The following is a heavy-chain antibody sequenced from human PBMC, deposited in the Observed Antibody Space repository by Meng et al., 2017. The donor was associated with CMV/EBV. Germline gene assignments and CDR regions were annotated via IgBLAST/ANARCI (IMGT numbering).Heavy chain of an antibody. CDR3: ATVRNNPEFDL. J-gene: IGHJ4*02. CDR2: IGSSSKYI. CDR1: GFALDTQM. Sequence: GESLKISCAASGFALDTQMMTWVRQAPGKGLEWVATIGSSSKYIHYSPSMTGRVTVSRDNAKNVLYLQMNSLSAEDTAVYFCATVRNNPEFDLWGQGTLVTVSS. V-gene: IGHV3-21*01.